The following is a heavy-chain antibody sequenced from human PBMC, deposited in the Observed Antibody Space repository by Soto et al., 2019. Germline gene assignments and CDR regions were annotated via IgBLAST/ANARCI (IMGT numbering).Heavy chain of an antibody. CDR2: IGPKNGDT. Sequence: ASVKVSCKASGYRFTGHYIHGVRQAPGQGPEWMGEIGPKNGDTKYAQKFQGRVTMTRDTSITTVYMELSNLSPDDTAVYYCGRGRSGELVVFYWGQGTLVTVSS. CDR1: GYRFTGHY. CDR3: GRGRSGELVVFY. J-gene: IGHJ4*02. D-gene: IGHD1-7*01. V-gene: IGHV1-2*02.